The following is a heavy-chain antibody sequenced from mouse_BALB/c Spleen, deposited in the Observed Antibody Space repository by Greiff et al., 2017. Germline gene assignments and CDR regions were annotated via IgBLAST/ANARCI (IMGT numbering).Heavy chain of an antibody. J-gene: IGHJ1*01. CDR1: GFTFSSFG. CDR2: ISSGSSTI. V-gene: IGHV5-17*02. Sequence: EVKLVESGGGLVQLGGSRKLSCAASGFTFSSFGMHWVRQAPEKGLEWVAYISSGSSTIYYADTVKGRFTISRDNPKNTLFLQMTSLRSEDTAMYYCARRPWDYGSSYWYFDVWGAGTTVTVSS. CDR3: ARRPWDYGSSYWYFDV. D-gene: IGHD1-1*01.